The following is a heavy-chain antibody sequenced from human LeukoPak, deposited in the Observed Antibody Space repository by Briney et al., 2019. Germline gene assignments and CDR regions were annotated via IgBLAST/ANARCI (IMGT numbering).Heavy chain of an antibody. CDR1: GGSFSGYY. CDR3: ARDHVGVVNT. J-gene: IGHJ5*02. CDR2: INYSGST. Sequence: NASETLSLTCAVYGGSFSGYYWSWVRQPPGKGLEWNGEINYSGSTNYNPSLKSRVTISVDTSKNQFFLMLSSVTAADKAVYYCARDHVGVVNTWGQGTLVTVSS. V-gene: IGHV4-34*01. D-gene: IGHD3-3*01.